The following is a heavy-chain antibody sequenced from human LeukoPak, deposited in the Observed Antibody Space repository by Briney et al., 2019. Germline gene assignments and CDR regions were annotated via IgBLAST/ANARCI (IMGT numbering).Heavy chain of an antibody. D-gene: IGHD6-13*01. CDR1: GGSFSSYA. CDR2: IIPIFGTT. V-gene: IGHV1-69*13. Sequence: SVKVSCKASGGSFSSYAISWLRQAPGQRPEWMGDIIPIFGTTIYAQKFQGRVIFTADESTSTAYMELHNLRSEDTAVFYCARAKAGYSNAWTYWGQGTLVTVSS. CDR3: ARAKAGYSNAWTY. J-gene: IGHJ1*01.